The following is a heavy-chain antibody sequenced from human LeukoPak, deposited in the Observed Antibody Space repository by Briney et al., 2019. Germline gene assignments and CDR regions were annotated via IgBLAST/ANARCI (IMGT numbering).Heavy chain of an antibody. J-gene: IGHJ3*02. CDR3: ARVLLGYCSSSSCPGAFDI. Sequence: ASVKVSCKASGYTFIGYSIYWVRQAPGQGLEWMGRIDPDSGGTDYAQKFQGRVTMTRDTSISTAYMELSRLRSDDTAVYYRARVLLGYCSSSSCPGAFDIWGQGTMVTVS. CDR1: GYTFIGYS. V-gene: IGHV1-2*02. CDR2: IDPDSGGT. D-gene: IGHD2-15*01.